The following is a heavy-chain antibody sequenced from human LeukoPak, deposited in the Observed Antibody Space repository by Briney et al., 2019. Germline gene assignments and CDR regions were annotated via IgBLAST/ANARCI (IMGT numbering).Heavy chain of an antibody. V-gene: IGHV3-33*06. CDR3: AKGGITGTTEAAFDY. CDR2: IWYDGSNK. Sequence: GGSLRLSCAASGFTFSSYGMHWDRQAPGKGLEWVAVIWYDGSNKYYADSVKGRFTISRDNSKNTLYLQMNSLRAEDTAVYYCAKGGITGTTEAAFDYWGQGTLVTVSS. D-gene: IGHD1-7*01. CDR1: GFTFSSYG. J-gene: IGHJ4*02.